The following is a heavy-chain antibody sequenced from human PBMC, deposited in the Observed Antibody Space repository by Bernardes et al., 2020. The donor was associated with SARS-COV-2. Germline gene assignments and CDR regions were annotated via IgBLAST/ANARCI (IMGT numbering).Heavy chain of an antibody. CDR3: AKPLGSRYCTNGVCAYFDY. J-gene: IGHJ4*02. CDR1: GFTFSSYA. V-gene: IGHV3-23*01. D-gene: IGHD2-8*01. Sequence: GGSLRLSCAASGFTFSSYAMSWVRQAPGKGLEWVSAISGSGGSTYYADSVKGRFTISRDNSKNTLYLQMNSLRAEDTAVYYCAKPLGSRYCTNGVCAYFDYWGQGTLVTVSS. CDR2: ISGSGGST.